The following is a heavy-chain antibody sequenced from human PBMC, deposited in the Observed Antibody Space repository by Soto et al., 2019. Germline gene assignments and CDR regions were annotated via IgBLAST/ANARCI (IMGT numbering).Heavy chain of an antibody. J-gene: IGHJ3*02. CDR3: SSARYGGPVRAFDI. V-gene: IGHV1-69*01. D-gene: IGHD4-17*01. Sequence: QVQLVQSGAEVKKPGSSVKVSCKASGGTFSSYAISWVRQAPGQGLEWMGGIIPIFGTANYAQKFQGRVTITADESTSTGYMELSSLRSEDTAEYYFSSARYGGPVRAFDIWGQGTMVTVSS. CDR1: GGTFSSYA. CDR2: IIPIFGTA.